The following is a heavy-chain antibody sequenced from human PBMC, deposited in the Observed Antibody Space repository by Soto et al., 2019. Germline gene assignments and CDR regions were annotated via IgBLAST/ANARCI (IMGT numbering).Heavy chain of an antibody. CDR3: TRFYAARPYYYYYGMDV. Sequence: PGGSLRLSCAASGFTFGGYAMSLFRQASGKGLEWVGFIRSKAYGGTTEYAASVKGRFTISRDDSKSIAYLQMNSLKTEDTAVYYCTRFYAARPYYYYYGMDVWGQGTTVTVSS. CDR1: GFTFGGYA. V-gene: IGHV3-49*03. J-gene: IGHJ6*02. CDR2: IRSKAYGGTT. D-gene: IGHD6-6*01.